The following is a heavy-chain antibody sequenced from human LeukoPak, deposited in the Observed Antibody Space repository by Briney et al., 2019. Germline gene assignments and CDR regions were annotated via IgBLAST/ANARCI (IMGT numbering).Heavy chain of an antibody. D-gene: IGHD3-22*01. J-gene: IGHJ4*02. V-gene: IGHV3-23*01. CDR3: AISLYYYDSGGYYFRD. Sequence: GGSLRLSCAASGFTFTSYSMSWVRQAPGKGLEWVSAVNGGGSSAYYAGSVKGRFTISRDNSKNTLYLQMNSLRAEDTAVYYCAISLYYYDSGGYYFRDWGQGTLVTVSS. CDR2: VNGGGSSA. CDR1: GFTFTSYS.